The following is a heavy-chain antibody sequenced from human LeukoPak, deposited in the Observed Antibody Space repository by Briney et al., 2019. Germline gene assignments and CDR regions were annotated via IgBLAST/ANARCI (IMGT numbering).Heavy chain of an antibody. V-gene: IGHV1-69*13. Sequence: ASVKVSCKASGGTFSSYAISWVRQAPGQGLEWMGGIIPIFGTANYAQKFQGRVTITADESTSTAYMELSSLRSEDTAVYYCASGRRSGYSSGWRRDDAFDIWGQGTMVTVSS. CDR2: IIPIFGTA. J-gene: IGHJ3*02. CDR3: ASGRRSGYSSGWRRDDAFDI. CDR1: GGTFSSYA. D-gene: IGHD6-19*01.